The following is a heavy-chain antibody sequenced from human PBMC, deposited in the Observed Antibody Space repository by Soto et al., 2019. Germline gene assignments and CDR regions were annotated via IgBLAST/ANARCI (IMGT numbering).Heavy chain of an antibody. CDR1: GGSFSGYY. V-gene: IGHV4-34*01. Sequence: QVQLQQWGAGLLKPSETLSLTCAVYGGSFSGYYWTWIRQPPGTGLESIGEINHSGSTNYNPSLKSRVTISVDTSKNQFSLKLTSVTAADTAVYYCARDKITGLFDYWGQGSLVPVSS. D-gene: IGHD2-8*02. CDR2: INHSGST. J-gene: IGHJ4*02. CDR3: ARDKITGLFDY.